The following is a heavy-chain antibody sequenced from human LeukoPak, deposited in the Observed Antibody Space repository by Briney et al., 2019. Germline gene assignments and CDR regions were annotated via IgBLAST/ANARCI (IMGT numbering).Heavy chain of an antibody. CDR1: GYSISSSNW. CDR3: ARDPHNYYDSSGYRSVFDY. V-gene: IGHV4-28*03. J-gene: IGHJ4*02. D-gene: IGHD3-22*01. Sequence: SETLSLTCAASGYSISSSNWWGWIRQPPGKGLEWIGYIYYSGSTYYNPSLKSRVTISVDTSKNQFSLKLSSVTAADTAVYYCARDPHNYYDSSGYRSVFDYWGQGTLVTVSS. CDR2: IYYSGST.